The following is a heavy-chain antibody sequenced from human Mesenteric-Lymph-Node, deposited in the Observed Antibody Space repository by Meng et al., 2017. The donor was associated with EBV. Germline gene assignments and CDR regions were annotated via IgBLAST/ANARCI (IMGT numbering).Heavy chain of an antibody. V-gene: IGHV4-34*01. J-gene: IGHJ4*02. CDR2: INHSGST. Sequence: QVQLQQLGAGLLKPSETLSLTCAVYGGSFSGYYWSWIRQPPGKGLEWIGEINHSGSTNYNPSLKSRVTISADTSKNQFSLKLSSVTAADTAVYYCARFGAILRGFDYWGQGTLVTVSS. CDR1: GGSFSGYY. CDR3: ARFGAILRGFDY. D-gene: IGHD3-10*01.